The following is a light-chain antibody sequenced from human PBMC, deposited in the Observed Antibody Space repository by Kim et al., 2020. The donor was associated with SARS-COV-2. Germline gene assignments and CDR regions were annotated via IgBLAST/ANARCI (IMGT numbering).Light chain of an antibody. CDR1: QDIDKS. CDR3: QQYENIPLT. J-gene: IGKJ4*01. V-gene: IGKV1-33*01. Sequence: GDRVIITCHATQDIDKSLIWYQQKRGEATKLLNYEASKLQSGVPSRCSGSGSGTHFTFTISRLEAEDIAAYYCQQYENIPLTFGGGTKVDIK. CDR2: EAS.